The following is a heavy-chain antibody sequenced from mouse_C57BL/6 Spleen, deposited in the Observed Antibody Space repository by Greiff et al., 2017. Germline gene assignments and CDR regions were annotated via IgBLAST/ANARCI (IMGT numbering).Heavy chain of an antibody. CDR1: GYTFTSYW. CDR3: AREAIYYGNLYYAMDY. CDR2: IYAGSGST. J-gene: IGHJ4*01. D-gene: IGHD2-1*01. Sequence: QVQLQQPGAEFVKPGASVKMSCTASGYTFTSYWITWVQQRPGQGLEWIGDIYAGSGSTNYNEKFKSKATLTVDTSSSTAYMHLSSLTSEDSAVYYCAREAIYYGNLYYAMDYWGQGTSVTVSS. V-gene: IGHV1-55*01.